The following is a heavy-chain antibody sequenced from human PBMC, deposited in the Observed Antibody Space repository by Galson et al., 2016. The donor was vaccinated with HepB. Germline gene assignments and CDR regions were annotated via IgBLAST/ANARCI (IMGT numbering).Heavy chain of an antibody. Sequence: LSLTCTVSGGSITITNYFWGWIRQPPGRGLEWIASIYYNGFTKYSPSLKSRVATSVDTSKNQFSLKLSSVNAADTAVYYCARHLRGGYGMDVWGQGTTVTVSS. V-gene: IGHV4-39*01. D-gene: IGHD3-10*01. J-gene: IGHJ6*02. CDR2: IYYNGFT. CDR1: GGSITITNYF. CDR3: ARHLRGGYGMDV.